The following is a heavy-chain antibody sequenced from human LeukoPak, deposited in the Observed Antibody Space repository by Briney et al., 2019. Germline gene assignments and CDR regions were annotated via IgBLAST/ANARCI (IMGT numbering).Heavy chain of an antibody. CDR2: ISGSGGST. D-gene: IGHD3-10*01. CDR3: AKGDGILWFGESNFDY. V-gene: IGHV3-23*01. CDR1: GFTFSSYA. Sequence: GGSLRLFCAASGFTFSSYAMSWVRQAPGKGLEWVSAISGSGGSTYYADSVKGRFTISRDNSKNTLYLQMSSLGAEDTAVYYCAKGDGILWFGESNFDYWGQGTLVTVSS. J-gene: IGHJ4*02.